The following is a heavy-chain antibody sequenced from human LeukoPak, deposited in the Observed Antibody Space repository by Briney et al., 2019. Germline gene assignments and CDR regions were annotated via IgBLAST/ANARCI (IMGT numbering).Heavy chain of an antibody. CDR2: ISSSGSTI. D-gene: IGHD2-2*01. Sequence: PGGSLRLSCAASGFTFSDYYMSWIRQAPGKGLEWVSYISSSGSTIYYADSVKGRFTISRDNAKNSLYLQMHRLRAEDTAVYYCARDRGNKGYCSSTSCYPWFDPWGQGTLVTVSS. J-gene: IGHJ5*02. CDR3: ARDRGNKGYCSSTSCYPWFDP. V-gene: IGHV3-11*04. CDR1: GFTFSDYY.